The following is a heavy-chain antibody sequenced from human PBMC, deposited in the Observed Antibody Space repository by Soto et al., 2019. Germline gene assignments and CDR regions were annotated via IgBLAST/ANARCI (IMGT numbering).Heavy chain of an antibody. Sequence: VRLSCAASGFTFSSYAMSWVRQAPGKGLEWVSAISGSGGSTYYADSVKGRFTISRDNSKNTLYLQMNSLRAEDTAVYYCAKDGVYGDRIDYWGQGPLVTVSS. CDR3: AKDGVYGDRIDY. V-gene: IGHV3-23*01. J-gene: IGHJ4*02. CDR1: GFTFSSYA. D-gene: IGHD4-17*01. CDR2: ISGSGGST.